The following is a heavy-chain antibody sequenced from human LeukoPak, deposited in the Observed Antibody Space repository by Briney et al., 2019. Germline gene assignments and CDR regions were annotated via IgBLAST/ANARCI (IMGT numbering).Heavy chain of an antibody. D-gene: IGHD3-10*01. CDR2: IYYSGIT. J-gene: IGHJ5*02. V-gene: IGHV4-59*12. CDR1: GGSISSNY. CDR3: ARAYHGSGSFSLLFDP. Sequence: SETLSLTCTVSGGSISSNYWSWVRQPPGKGLEWIGYIYYSGITNNNPSLKSRVTISVDTSRNQFSLKLSSVTAADTAVYYCARAYHGSGSFSLLFDPWGQGTLVTVSS.